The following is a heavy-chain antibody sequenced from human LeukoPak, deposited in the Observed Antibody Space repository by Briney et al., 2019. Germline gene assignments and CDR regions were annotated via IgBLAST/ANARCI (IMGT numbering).Heavy chain of an antibody. CDR3: ARVEVFVVVPAAIHYYYMDV. J-gene: IGHJ6*03. Sequence: NPSQTLSLTCTVSGGSISSGDYYWRWIRQPPGKGLEWIGYIYYSGSTYYNPSLKSRFTISVDTSKNHFSLKLSSVTAADTAVYYCARVEVFVVVPAAIHYYYMDVWGKGTTVAVSS. V-gene: IGHV4-30-4*08. D-gene: IGHD2-2*02. CDR2: IYYSGST. CDR1: GGSISSGDYY.